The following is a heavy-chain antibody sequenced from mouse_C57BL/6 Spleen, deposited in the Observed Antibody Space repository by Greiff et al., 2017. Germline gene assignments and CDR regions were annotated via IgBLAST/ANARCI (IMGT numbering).Heavy chain of an antibody. CDR2: IYPRSGNT. D-gene: IGHD2-4*01. V-gene: IGHV1-81*01. Sequence: QVQLQQSGAELARPGASVKLSCTASGYTFTSYGISWVKQRTGQGLEWIGEIYPRSGNTYYNEKFKGKATLTADKSSSTAYMGLRSLTSEDSAGYFCARWGYDYDTYWGQGTLVTVSA. CDR3: ARWGYDYDTY. J-gene: IGHJ3*01. CDR1: GYTFTSYG.